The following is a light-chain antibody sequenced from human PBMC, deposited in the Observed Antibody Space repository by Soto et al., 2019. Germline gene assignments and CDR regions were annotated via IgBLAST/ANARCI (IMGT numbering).Light chain of an antibody. CDR1: QSVSIF. J-gene: IGKJ5*01. V-gene: IGKV3-11*01. CDR3: QQRDNWPFT. CDR2: DAS. Sequence: EIVLTQSPATLSLSPGERATLSCRASQSVSIFLAWYQQKPGQAPRLLIFDASNRGTGIPVRFSGSGSGTDFTLTISSLEPEDSAVYYCQQRDNWPFTFGQGTRLEMK.